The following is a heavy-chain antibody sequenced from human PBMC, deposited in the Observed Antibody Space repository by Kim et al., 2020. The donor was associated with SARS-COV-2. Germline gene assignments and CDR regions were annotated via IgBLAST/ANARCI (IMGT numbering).Heavy chain of an antibody. J-gene: IGHJ4*02. CDR3: ARGDAVAGGHDY. Sequence: YADSVKGRFTISRDNSKNTLYLQMNSLRAEDTAVYYCARGDAVAGGHDYWGQGTLVTVSS. D-gene: IGHD6-19*01. V-gene: IGHV3-33*01.